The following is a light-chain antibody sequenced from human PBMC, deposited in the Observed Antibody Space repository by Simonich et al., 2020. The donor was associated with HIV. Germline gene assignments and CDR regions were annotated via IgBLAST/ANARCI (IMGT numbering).Light chain of an antibody. Sequence: EIVMTQSPATLSVSPGERAILSCRASQSVSSNLAWYQQKPGQAPRLLIYGASIRATAFPARFSGSRSGTEFTLTISSLQPEDFATYYCQQANSFPWTFGQGTKVEI. J-gene: IGKJ1*01. CDR1: QSVSSN. V-gene: IGKV3-15*01. CDR3: QQANSFPWT. CDR2: GAS.